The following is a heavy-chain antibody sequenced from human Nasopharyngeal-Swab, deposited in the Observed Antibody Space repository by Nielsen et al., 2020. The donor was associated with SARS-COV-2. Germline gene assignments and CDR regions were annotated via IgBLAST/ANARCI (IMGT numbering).Heavy chain of an antibody. V-gene: IGHV3-74*01. CDR2: VNQDGSRT. J-gene: IGHJ4*02. CDR3: VKHQGSSSDQ. Sequence: GESLKISCAASGFTFSSYWMHWVRQAPGKGLVWVSRVNQDGSRTDYADSVRGRFTISRDNAKNTLSLQMNSLRVEDTAVYYCVKHQGSSSDQWGQGTLVTVSS. CDR1: GFTFSSYW.